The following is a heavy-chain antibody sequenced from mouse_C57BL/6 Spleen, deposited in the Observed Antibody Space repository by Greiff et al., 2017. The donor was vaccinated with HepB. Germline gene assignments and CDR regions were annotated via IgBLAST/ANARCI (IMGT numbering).Heavy chain of an antibody. Sequence: EVQLVESGPGLVKPSQSLSLTCSVTGYSITSGYYWNWIRQFPGNKLEWMGYISYDGSNNYNPSLKNRISITRDTSKNQFFLKLNSVTTEDTATYYCAREQLGDFDYWGQGTTLTVSS. CDR2: ISYDGSN. D-gene: IGHD4-1*02. V-gene: IGHV3-6*01. CDR1: GYSITSGYY. J-gene: IGHJ2*01. CDR3: AREQLGDFDY.